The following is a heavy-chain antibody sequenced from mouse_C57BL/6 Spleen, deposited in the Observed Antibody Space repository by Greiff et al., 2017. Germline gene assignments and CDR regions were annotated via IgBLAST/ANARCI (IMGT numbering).Heavy chain of an antibody. CDR3: ARWGDSSGAFDY. CDR2: IYPRSGNT. J-gene: IGHJ2*01. CDR1: GYTFTSYG. Sequence: QVHVKQSGAELARPGASVKLSCKASGYTFTSYGISWVKQRTGQGLEWIGEIYPRSGNTYYNEKFKGKATLTADKSSSTAYMELRSLTSEDSAVXFGARWGDSSGAFDYWGQGTTLTVSS. V-gene: IGHV1-81*01. D-gene: IGHD3-2*02.